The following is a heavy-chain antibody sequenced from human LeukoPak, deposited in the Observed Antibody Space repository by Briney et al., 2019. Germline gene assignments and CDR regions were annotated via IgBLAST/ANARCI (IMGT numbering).Heavy chain of an antibody. CDR1: GGSISSSSYY. CDR3: GRLSLCLGELPGFDP. D-gene: IGHD3-16*01. CDR2: IYYSGST. Sequence: PETLSLTCIVSGGSISSSSYYWGWIRQPPGKGLEWIGSIYYSGSTYYNPSLKSRVTISVDTSKNQFSLKLSSVTAADTAVYYCGRLSLCLGELPGFDPGGREPLVTFP. V-gene: IGHV4-39*01. J-gene: IGHJ5*02.